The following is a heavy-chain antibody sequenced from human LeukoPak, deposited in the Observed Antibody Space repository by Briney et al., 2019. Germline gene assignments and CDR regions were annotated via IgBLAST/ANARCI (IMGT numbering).Heavy chain of an antibody. J-gene: IGHJ5*02. V-gene: IGHV4-59*01. CDR1: GGSISSYY. Sequence: PSETLSLTCTVSGGSISSYYWSWIRQPPGKGLEWIGYIYYSGSTNYNPSLKSRVTISVDTSKNQFSLKLGSVTAADTAVYYCARGATVAGSTWGQGTLVTVSS. CDR3: ARGATVAGST. CDR2: IYYSGST. D-gene: IGHD6-19*01.